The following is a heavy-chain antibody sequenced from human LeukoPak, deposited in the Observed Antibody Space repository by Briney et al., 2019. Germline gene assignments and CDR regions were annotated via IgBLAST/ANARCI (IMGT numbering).Heavy chain of an antibody. Sequence: ASVKVSFKSSGYTFTSYDINWVRQPPGQGLEWMGWMNPNSGNTGYAQKFQGRVTMTRNTSISKAYMELSSLRSEDTAVYDCARGARGAPSHFDYWGQGTLVTVSS. J-gene: IGHJ4*02. CDR1: GYTFTSYD. CDR3: ARGARGAPSHFDY. D-gene: IGHD3-10*01. V-gene: IGHV1-8*01. CDR2: MNPNSGNT.